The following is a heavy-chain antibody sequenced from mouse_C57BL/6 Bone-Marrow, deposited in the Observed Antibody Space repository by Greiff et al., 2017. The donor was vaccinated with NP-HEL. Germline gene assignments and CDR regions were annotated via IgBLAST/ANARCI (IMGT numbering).Heavy chain of an antibody. CDR2: IDPSDSET. J-gene: IGHJ3*01. V-gene: IGHV1-52*01. Sequence: QVQLQQPGAELVRPGSSVKLSCKASGYTFTSYWMHWVKQRPIQGLEWIGKIDPSDSETHYNQNFKDKATLTVDKSSSTAYLQLSSLTSEDSAVYYGAREGFAYWGPGTLVTVSA. CDR1: GYTFTSYW. CDR3: AREGFAY.